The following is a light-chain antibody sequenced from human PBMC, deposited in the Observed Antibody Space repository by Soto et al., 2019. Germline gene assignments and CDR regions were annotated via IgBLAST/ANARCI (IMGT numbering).Light chain of an antibody. V-gene: IGLV1-44*01. Sequence: QSALTQPPSASGTPGQRVTISCSGSSSNIGNSTVNWYQQFPGTAPKLLIYANNRRPSGVPDRFSGPKSGTSASLAISGLQSEDEADYYCAAWDDSLNGYVFGAGTKVTVL. J-gene: IGLJ1*01. CDR2: ANN. CDR1: SSNIGNST. CDR3: AAWDDSLNGYV.